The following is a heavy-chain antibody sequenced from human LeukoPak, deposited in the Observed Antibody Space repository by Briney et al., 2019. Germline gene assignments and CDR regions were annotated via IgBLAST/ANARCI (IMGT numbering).Heavy chain of an antibody. CDR2: ITHSGST. CDR1: GESFSGYY. J-gene: IGHJ4*02. CDR3: ASQYCSNTSCYTFLDY. V-gene: IGHV4-34*01. D-gene: IGHD2-2*02. Sequence: SETLSLTCAVYGESFSGYYWSWIRQPPGKGLEWIGEITHSGSTNYNPSLKSRVAMSVDTSKNQFSLKPNSVTAADTAVYYCASQYCSNTSCYTFLDYWGQGALVTVSS.